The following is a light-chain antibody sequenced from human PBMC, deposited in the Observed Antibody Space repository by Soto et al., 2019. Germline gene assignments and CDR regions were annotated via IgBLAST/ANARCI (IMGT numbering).Light chain of an antibody. CDR3: QQRSNWPIT. J-gene: IGKJ5*01. CDR2: DAS. CDR1: QSVSSY. Sequence: PGERATLSCRTSQSVSSYFAWYQQKPGRAPRLLIYDASNRATGIPVRFIGSGSGTDFTLTISSLEPEDFAVYYCQQRSNWPITFGQGTRLEIK. V-gene: IGKV3-11*01.